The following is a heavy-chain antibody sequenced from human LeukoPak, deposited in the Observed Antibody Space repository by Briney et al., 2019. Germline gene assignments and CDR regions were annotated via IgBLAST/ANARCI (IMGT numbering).Heavy chain of an antibody. CDR2: ICYSGST. Sequence: KPSETLSLTCTVSGGSISSSSYYWSWIRQPPGKGLEWIGSICYSGSTYYNPSLKSRVTISVDTSKNQFSLKLSSVTAADTAVYYCARDTYYYDSSGYYYPGGSDCWGQGTLVTVSS. CDR3: ARDTYYYDSSGYYYPGGSDC. CDR1: GGSISSSSYY. J-gene: IGHJ4*02. D-gene: IGHD3-22*01. V-gene: IGHV4-39*02.